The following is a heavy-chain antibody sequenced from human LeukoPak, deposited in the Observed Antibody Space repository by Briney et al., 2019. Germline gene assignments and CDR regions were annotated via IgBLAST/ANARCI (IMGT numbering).Heavy chain of an antibody. CDR2: IKSKTDGGTI. V-gene: IGHV3-15*01. D-gene: IGHD5-24*01. CDR3: STGRDGYSYFDY. J-gene: IGHJ4*02. CDR1: GFTFNNAW. Sequence: PGGSLRLSCAASGFTFNNAWMSWVRQAPGKGLEWGGRIKSKTDGGTIDYAAPVKGRFTISRDDSKNTLFLQMNSLKTEDTAVYYCSTGRDGYSYFDYWGQGTLVTVSS.